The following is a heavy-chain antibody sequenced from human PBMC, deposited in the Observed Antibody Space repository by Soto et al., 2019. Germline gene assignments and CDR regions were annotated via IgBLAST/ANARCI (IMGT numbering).Heavy chain of an antibody. CDR1: GFTFSTYA. CDR3: AKQRAGYGSGSDTFYFDF. CDR2: LSGSGGTT. D-gene: IGHD3-10*01. Sequence: LRLSCSTSGFTFSTYAMNWVRQAPGKGLEWVSALSGSGGTTYYADSVRGRFTISRDNSKNTLFLQMSSLRAEDTALYYCAKQRAGYGSGSDTFYFDFWGQGTLVTVSS. V-gene: IGHV3-23*01. J-gene: IGHJ4*02.